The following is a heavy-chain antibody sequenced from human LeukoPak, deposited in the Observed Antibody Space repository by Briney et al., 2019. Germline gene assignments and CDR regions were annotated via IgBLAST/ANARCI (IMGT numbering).Heavy chain of an antibody. CDR2: IYYSGST. CDR3: ARGPEYSYAISGDYYYYGMDV. J-gene: IGHJ6*02. D-gene: IGHD5-18*01. V-gene: IGHV4-31*03. Sequence: SQTLSLTCTVSGGSISSGGYYWSWIRQHPGKGLEWIGYIYYSGSTYYNPSLKSRVTISVDTSKNQFSLKLSSVTAADTAVYYCARGPEYSYAISGDYYYYGMDVWGQGTTVTDSS. CDR1: GGSISSGGYY.